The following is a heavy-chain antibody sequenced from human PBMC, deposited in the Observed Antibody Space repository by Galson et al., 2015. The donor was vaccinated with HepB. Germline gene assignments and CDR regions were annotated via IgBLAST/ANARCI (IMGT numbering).Heavy chain of an antibody. J-gene: IGHJ4*02. CDR3: TTLGLGMAGQTLFL. Sequence: SLRLSCAASGFTFSNAWMSWVRQAPGKGLEWVGRIKSKTDGGTTDYAAPVKGRFIISRDDSKKTLYLQMNSLKTEDTAVYYCTTLGLGMAGQTLFLWGQGTLVTVSS. CDR1: GFTFSNAW. CDR2: IKSKTDGGTT. D-gene: IGHD3-3*01. V-gene: IGHV3-15*01.